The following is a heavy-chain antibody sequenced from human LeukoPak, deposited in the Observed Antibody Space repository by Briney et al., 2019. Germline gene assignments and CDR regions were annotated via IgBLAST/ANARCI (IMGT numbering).Heavy chain of an antibody. V-gene: IGHV3-30*02. J-gene: IGHJ6*03. Sequence: GGSLRLSCAVFGFTFSSYGMHWVRQAPGKGLEWVTFIRHDGSNKYYVDSVKGRFTISRDNSKNTLYQQMNSLKTEDTAVYYCAKQVSGFLEWSSDYYYMDVWGKGTTVTVSS. CDR3: AKQVSGFLEWSSDYYYMDV. CDR2: IRHDGSNK. D-gene: IGHD3-3*01. CDR1: GFTFSSYG.